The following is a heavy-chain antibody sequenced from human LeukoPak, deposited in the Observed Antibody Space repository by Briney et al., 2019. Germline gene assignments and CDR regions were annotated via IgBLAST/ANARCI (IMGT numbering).Heavy chain of an antibody. D-gene: IGHD3-16*01. Sequence: ASVKVSCKASGFTFTRYDINWVRQAPGQGLEWVGWINTKTGQINLARKLQGRVTMTTDTSTRTAYMELRSLRSDDTAVYFCARDIAYDVDYWGPGTLVTVSS. CDR1: GFTFTRYD. J-gene: IGHJ4*02. CDR3: ARDIAYDVDY. CDR2: INTKTGQI. V-gene: IGHV1-18*01.